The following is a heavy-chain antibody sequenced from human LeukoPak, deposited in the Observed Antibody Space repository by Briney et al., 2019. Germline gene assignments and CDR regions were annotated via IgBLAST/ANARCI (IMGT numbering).Heavy chain of an antibody. D-gene: IGHD4-17*01. CDR1: GFSFSTSEVA. CDR3: AHRRSYGDYDY. Sequence: SGPTLVKPTQTLTLTCTFSGFSFSTSEVAVGWIRQPPGKALEWLALIFWDDDDRYSPSLKNRLTITKDTSKNQVVLTMTSMDPLDTATYYCAHRRSYGDYDYWGQGTLVPVSS. J-gene: IGHJ4*02. V-gene: IGHV2-5*02. CDR2: IFWDDDD.